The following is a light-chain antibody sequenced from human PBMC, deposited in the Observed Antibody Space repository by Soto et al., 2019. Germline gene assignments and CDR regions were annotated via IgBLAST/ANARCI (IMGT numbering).Light chain of an antibody. V-gene: IGKV3-15*01. CDR1: QSVSAT. J-gene: IGKJ1*01. Sequence: EIVMTQSPATLSVSPGERATLSCWASQSVSATVAWYQQKSGQAPRLLIHSASTRATGVPARFSGGGSGTDFTLTITSLQSEDFGVYYCQQYKDWPTTFGQGTKVDIK. CDR3: QQYKDWPTT. CDR2: SAS.